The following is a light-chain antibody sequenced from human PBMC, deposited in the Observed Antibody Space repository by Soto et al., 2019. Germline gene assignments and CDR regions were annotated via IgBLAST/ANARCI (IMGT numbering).Light chain of an antibody. CDR3: QQYNSYCT. J-gene: IGKJ1*01. V-gene: IGKV1-5*01. CDR1: QSISSW. CDR2: DAS. Sequence: MNHSPSTLSAKDGDGVTITFRASQSISSWLAWYQQKPGKAPKLLIYDASSLESGVPSRFSGSGSGTEFTLTISSLQPDDFATYYCQQYNSYCTFGQGTKLDIK.